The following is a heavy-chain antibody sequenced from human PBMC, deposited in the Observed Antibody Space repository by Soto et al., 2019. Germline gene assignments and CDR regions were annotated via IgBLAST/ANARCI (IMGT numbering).Heavy chain of an antibody. CDR3: ARDRYCTNCVCYGDDFFDS. V-gene: IGHV1-69*12. CDR2: IIPIFGTA. CDR1: GGTFSSYA. Sequence: QVQLVQSGAEVKKPGSSVKVSCKASGGTFSSYAISWVRQAPGQGLEWMGGIIPIFGTANYAQKFQGRVTITADESTSTAYMELSSLRAEDTAVYYCARDRYCTNCVCYGDDFFDSWSQRTMVNVSS. J-gene: IGHJ3*02. D-gene: IGHD2-8*01.